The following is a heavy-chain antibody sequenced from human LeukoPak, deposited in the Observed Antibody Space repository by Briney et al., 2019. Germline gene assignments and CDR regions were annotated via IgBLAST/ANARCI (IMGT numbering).Heavy chain of an antibody. D-gene: IGHD3-22*01. CDR3: AREDLYYYDSSGSEYFQH. CDR1: GYTFTGYY. Sequence: ASVKVSCKASGYTFTGYYMHWVRQAPGQGLEWMGWINPNSGGTNYAQKFQGRVTMTRDTSISTAYMELSRLRSDDTAVYYCAREDLYYYDSSGSEYFQHWGQGTLVTVPS. J-gene: IGHJ1*01. V-gene: IGHV1-2*02. CDR2: INPNSGGT.